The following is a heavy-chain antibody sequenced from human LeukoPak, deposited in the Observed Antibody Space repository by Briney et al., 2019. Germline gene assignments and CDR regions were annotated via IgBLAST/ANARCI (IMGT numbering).Heavy chain of an antibody. D-gene: IGHD6-6*01. Sequence: ASVKVSCKASGYTFTSYGISWVRQAPGQGLEWMGWISAYNGNTNYAQKLQGRVTMTTDTSTSTAYMELRSLRSDDTAVYYCASGALGSSSYYYYYYMDVWGKGTTVTVSS. J-gene: IGHJ6*03. V-gene: IGHV1-18*01. CDR1: GYTFTSYG. CDR3: ASGALGSSSYYYYYYMDV. CDR2: ISAYNGNT.